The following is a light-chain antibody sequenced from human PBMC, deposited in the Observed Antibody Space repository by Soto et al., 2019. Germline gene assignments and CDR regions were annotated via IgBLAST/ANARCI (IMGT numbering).Light chain of an antibody. CDR3: QPYNSYPL. Sequence: TLTIPCRASQNIRRRLAWYQQKPGKAPKLLIYKASSLESGVPSRFSGSGSGTEFTLTFSSLQPDEFATCTGQPYNSYPLFAPGTKVDI. CDR1: QNIRRR. CDR2: KAS. V-gene: IGKV1-5*03. J-gene: IGKJ3*01.